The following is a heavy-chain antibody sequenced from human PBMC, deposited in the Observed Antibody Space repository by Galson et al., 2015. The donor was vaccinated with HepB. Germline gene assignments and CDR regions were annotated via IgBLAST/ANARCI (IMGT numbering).Heavy chain of an antibody. Sequence: QSGAEVKQPGESLRISCTGSGYSFTSYWISWVRQMLGKGLEWMGRIDPSDSYTNYSPSFQGHVTISADKSISTAYLQWSSLKASDTAMYYCAIQSEQLVNYYSYYVMDVWGQGTTVTVSS. CDR3: AIQSEQLVNYYSYYVMDV. J-gene: IGHJ6*02. V-gene: IGHV5-10-1*01. CDR1: GYSFTSYW. CDR2: IDPSDSYT. D-gene: IGHD6-13*01.